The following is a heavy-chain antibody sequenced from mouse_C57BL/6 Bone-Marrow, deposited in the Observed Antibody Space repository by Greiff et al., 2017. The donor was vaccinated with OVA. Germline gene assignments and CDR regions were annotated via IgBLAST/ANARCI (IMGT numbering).Heavy chain of an antibody. V-gene: IGHV5-6*01. CDR1: GFTFSSYG. J-gene: IGHJ2*01. CDR3: ARGAHFDY. CDR2: ISSGGGYT. Sequence: EVKLVESGGDLVKPGGSLKLSCAASGFTFSSYGMSWVRQTPDKRLEWVATISSGGGYTNYHDSVKGRFTISIANAKNTPYLQMSSLKSEDTAMDYCARGAHFDYWGQGTTPTVSS.